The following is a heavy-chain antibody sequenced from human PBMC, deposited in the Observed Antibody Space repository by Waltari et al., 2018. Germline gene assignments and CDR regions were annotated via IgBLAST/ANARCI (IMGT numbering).Heavy chain of an antibody. CDR1: VGSISSYY. CDR2: IYYSGST. J-gene: IGHJ4*02. Sequence: QVQLQESGPGLVKPSETLSLTCPAPVGSISSYYWSWIRQPPGKGLEWIGYIYYSGSTNYNPSLKSRVTISVDTSKNQFSLKLSSVTAADTAVYYCAREGLQYFDYWGQGTLVTVSS. D-gene: IGHD4-4*01. CDR3: AREGLQYFDY. V-gene: IGHV4-59*01.